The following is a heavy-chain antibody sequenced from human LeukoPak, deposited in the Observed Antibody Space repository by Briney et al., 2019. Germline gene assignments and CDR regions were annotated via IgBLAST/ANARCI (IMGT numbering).Heavy chain of an antibody. CDR2: ISAYNGNT. Sequence: ASVKVSCKASGYTFTGYYMHWVRQAPGQGLEWMGWISAYNGNTNYAQKLQGRVTMTTDTSTSTAYMELRSLRSDDTAVYYCARLRFTMVRGAPFDYWGQGTLVTVSS. CDR3: ARLRFTMVRGAPFDY. V-gene: IGHV1-18*04. CDR1: GYTFTGYY. J-gene: IGHJ4*02. D-gene: IGHD3-10*01.